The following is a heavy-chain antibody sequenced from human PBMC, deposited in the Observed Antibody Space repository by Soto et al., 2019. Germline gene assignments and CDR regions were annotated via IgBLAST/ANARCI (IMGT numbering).Heavy chain of an antibody. Sequence: EVQLLESGGGSVQPGGSLRLSCAASGFTISTYAMSWVRQAPGKGLEWVSVISGAGDSTYYADSVKGRFTISRDNSKNTLYLQMNSLRAEDTAVYYCAKDLSTWRGFGLGDWGQGTLVTVSS. V-gene: IGHV3-23*01. CDR3: AKDLSTWRGFGLGD. CDR1: GFTISTYA. J-gene: IGHJ4*02. D-gene: IGHD3-3*01. CDR2: ISGAGDST.